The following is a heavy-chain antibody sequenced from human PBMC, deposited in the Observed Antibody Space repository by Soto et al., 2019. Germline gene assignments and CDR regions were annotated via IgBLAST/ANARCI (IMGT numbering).Heavy chain of an antibody. CDR1: GFTFSSYG. CDR2: ISYDGSNK. D-gene: IGHD3-22*01. J-gene: IGHJ4*02. CDR3: AKALYDSSGYYFDY. Sequence: SLRLSCAASGFTFSSYGMHWVRQAPGKGLEWVAVISYDGSNKYYADSVKGRFTISRDNSKNTLYLQMNSLRAEDTAVYYCAKALYDSSGYYFDYWGQGTLVTVSS. V-gene: IGHV3-30*18.